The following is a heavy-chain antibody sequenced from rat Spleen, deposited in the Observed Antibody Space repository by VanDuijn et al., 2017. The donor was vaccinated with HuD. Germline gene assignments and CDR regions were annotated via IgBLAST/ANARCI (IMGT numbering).Heavy chain of an antibody. V-gene: IGHV2-34*01. CDR1: GFSLTSYS. D-gene: IGHD1-6*01. CDR3: GRDGGILRY. Sequence: QVQLKESGPGLVQPSETLSLTCTVSGFSLTSYSVSWVRQPSGKGPEWMGRMWYDGDTAYNLTLKSRLSISRATPNNQVFLRMNSLESDETGTFCCGRDGGILRYWGQGVMVTVSS. CDR2: MWYDGDT. J-gene: IGHJ2*01.